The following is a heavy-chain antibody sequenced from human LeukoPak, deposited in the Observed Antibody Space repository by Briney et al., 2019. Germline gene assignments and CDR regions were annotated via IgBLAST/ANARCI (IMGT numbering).Heavy chain of an antibody. CDR2: ISWNSGSI. CDR3: AKDTGYDWGTHPFDY. J-gene: IGHJ4*02. Sequence: GRSLRLSCAASGFTYDDYAMHWVRQAPGKGLEWISGISWNSGSIGYADSVKGRFTIYRDNAKNSLYLQMNSLRPEHMALYYCAKDTGYDWGTHPFDYWGQGTLVTVSS. V-gene: IGHV3-9*03. D-gene: IGHD5-12*01. CDR1: GFTYDDYA.